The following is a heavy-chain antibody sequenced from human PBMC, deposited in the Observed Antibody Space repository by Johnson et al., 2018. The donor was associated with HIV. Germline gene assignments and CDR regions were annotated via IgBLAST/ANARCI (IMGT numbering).Heavy chain of an antibody. D-gene: IGHD2-15*01. V-gene: IGHV3-30-3*01. J-gene: IGHJ3*02. CDR3: ARANRGRNDAFDI. CDR1: GFTFSNYP. Sequence: QVQLVESGGGVVQPGRSLRLSCAASGFTFSNYPMHWVRQAPGKGLEWVAVISYDGNNKYYADSVKGRFTISRDNSKNTLYLQLNSLRAGDTAVYYCARANRGRNDAFDIWGQGTMVTVSS. CDR2: ISYDGNNK.